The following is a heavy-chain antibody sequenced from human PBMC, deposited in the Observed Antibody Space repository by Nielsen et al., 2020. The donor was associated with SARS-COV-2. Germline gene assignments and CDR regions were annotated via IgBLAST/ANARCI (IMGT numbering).Heavy chain of an antibody. CDR3: ARHVVGALDY. CDR1: GGSISSSSYY. V-gene: IGHV4-39*01. CDR2: IYYSGST. D-gene: IGHD1-26*01. J-gene: IGHJ4*02. Sequence: SETLSLTCTVSGGSISSSSYYWGWIRQPPGKGLEWIGSIYYSGSTNYNPSLKSRVTISVDTSKNQFSLKLSSVTAADTAVYYCARHVVGALDYWGQGTLVTVSS.